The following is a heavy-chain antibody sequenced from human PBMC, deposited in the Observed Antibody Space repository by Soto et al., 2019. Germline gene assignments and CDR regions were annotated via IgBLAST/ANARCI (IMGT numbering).Heavy chain of an antibody. CDR1: GYSFAGYW. J-gene: IGHJ4*02. Sequence: PGESLKISCKGSGYSFAGYWITWVRQKPGKGLEWMGRIDPSDSQTYYSPSFRGHVTISATKSITTVFLQWSSLRASDTAMYYCARQIYDTDTGPNFQYYFDSWGQGTPVTVSS. CDR3: ARQIYDTDTGPNFQYYFDS. V-gene: IGHV5-10-1*01. CDR2: IDPSDSQT. D-gene: IGHD5-18*01.